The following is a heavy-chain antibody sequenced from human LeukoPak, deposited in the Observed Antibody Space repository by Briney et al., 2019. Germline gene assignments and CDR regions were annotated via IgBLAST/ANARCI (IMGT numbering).Heavy chain of an antibody. D-gene: IGHD3-3*01. V-gene: IGHV1-46*01. CDR3: ARVGFWSGYPGGRGMGV. Sequence: ASVKVSCKASGYTFTSYYMHWVRQAPGQGLEWMGIINPSGGSTSYAQKLQGRVTMTRDTSTSTVYTELSSLRSEDTAVYYCARVGFWSGYPGGRGMGVWGQGTTVTVSS. CDR2: INPSGGST. J-gene: IGHJ6*02. CDR1: GYTFTSYY.